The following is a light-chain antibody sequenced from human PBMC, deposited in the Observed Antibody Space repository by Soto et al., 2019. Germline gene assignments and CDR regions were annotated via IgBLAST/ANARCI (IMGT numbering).Light chain of an antibody. CDR3: SSNAGSNNLGV. CDR2: EVS. CDR1: SSDIGGYNY. V-gene: IGLV2-8*01. J-gene: IGLJ3*02. Sequence: QSVLTQPPSASGSPGQSVTISCTGTSSDIGGYNYVSWYQHHPGKAPKVMIYEVSKRPSGVPDRFSGSKSGNTASLTVSGLQPEDEADYYCSSNAGSNNLGVFGGGTKLTVL.